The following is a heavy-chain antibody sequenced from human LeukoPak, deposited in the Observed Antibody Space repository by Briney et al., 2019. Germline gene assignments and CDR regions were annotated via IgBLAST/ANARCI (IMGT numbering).Heavy chain of an antibody. J-gene: IGHJ4*02. V-gene: IGHV3-48*01. CDR1: GFTFSSYS. CDR2: ISSSSSTI. Sequence: GGSLRLSCAASGFTFSSYSMNWVRQAPGKGLEWVSYISSSSSTIYYADSVKGRFTISRDNAKNSLYLQMNSLRAEDTAVYYCARGTMPAPFDYWGQGTLVTVSS. CDR3: ARGTMPAPFDY. D-gene: IGHD2-2*01.